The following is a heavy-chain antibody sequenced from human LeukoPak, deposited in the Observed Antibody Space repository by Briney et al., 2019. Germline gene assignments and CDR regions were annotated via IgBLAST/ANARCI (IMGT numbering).Heavy chain of an antibody. Sequence: GGSLRLSCAASGFTFSNYAMNWVRQAPGKGLEWVSAISGSSGNTYYADSVKGRFTISRDNSKNTLYLQMNSLRAEDAAVYYCAKVQSDYDFWSGYFLSWGQGTLVTVSS. CDR2: ISGSSGNT. J-gene: IGHJ5*02. V-gene: IGHV3-23*01. CDR1: GFTFSNYA. D-gene: IGHD3-3*01. CDR3: AKVQSDYDFWSGYFLS.